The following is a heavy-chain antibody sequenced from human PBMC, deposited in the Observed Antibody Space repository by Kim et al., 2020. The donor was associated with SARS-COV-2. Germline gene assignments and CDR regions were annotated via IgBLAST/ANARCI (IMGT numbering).Heavy chain of an antibody. CDR3: ARGMPPYRAAAGDH. CDR2: IWYDGSHQ. V-gene: IGHV3-33*01. D-gene: IGHD6-13*01. J-gene: IGHJ4*02. CDR1: GFTFRNYG. Sequence: GGSLRLSCEASGFTFRNYGMHWVRQAPGKGLEWVAVIWYDGSHQYYGDSVKGRFTVSRDNSKNTLYLQMNNLRVEDTALYYCARGMPPYRAAAGDHWAQGTLVTVSS.